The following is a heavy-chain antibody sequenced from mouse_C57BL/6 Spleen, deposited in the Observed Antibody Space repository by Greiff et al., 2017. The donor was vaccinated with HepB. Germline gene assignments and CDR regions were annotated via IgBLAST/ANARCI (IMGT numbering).Heavy chain of an antibody. Sequence: VQLQQSGAELVRPGASVTLSCKASGYTFTDYEMHWVKQTPVHGLEWIGAIDPETGGTAYNQKFKGKAILTAEKSSRTAYMEVRSLTSEDSAVYYCTLSYYEDVAWFADWGQGTLVTVSA. CDR1: GYTFTDYE. V-gene: IGHV1-15*01. J-gene: IGHJ3*01. CDR2: IDPETGGT. CDR3: TLSYYEDVAWFAD. D-gene: IGHD2-4*01.